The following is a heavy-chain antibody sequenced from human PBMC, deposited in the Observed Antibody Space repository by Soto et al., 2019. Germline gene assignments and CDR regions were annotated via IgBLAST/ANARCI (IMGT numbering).Heavy chain of an antibody. V-gene: IGHV3-23*01. Sequence: GGSLRLSCVGSRFVFSSYAMSWVRQTPGKGLAWVAGISGNGRTTDYAAPVKGRFTISRDNSRNTLYLQMNSLRVEDTAVYYCAKVYSTDITVIVPSYGSDIWGHGTTVTVYS. CDR3: AKVYSTDITVIVPSYGSDI. D-gene: IGHD1-20*01. CDR1: RFVFSSYA. J-gene: IGHJ6*02. CDR2: ISGNGRTT.